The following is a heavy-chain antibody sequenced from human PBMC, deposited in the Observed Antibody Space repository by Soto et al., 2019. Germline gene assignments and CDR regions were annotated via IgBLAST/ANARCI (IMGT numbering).Heavy chain of an antibody. Sequence: ASSVKASCKTSGDNFKKNVFTWVRHAPGQGLEWMGGTIPALGKTHYIEKFQGRVTITVDDATRTVYMEVRDLTSEDTASYYCARGPLRPSDMDGWGQGPMVTV. CDR2: TIPALGKT. CDR1: GDNFKKNV. V-gene: IGHV1-69*10. CDR3: ARGPLRPSDMDG. D-gene: IGHD6-25*01. J-gene: IGHJ6*02.